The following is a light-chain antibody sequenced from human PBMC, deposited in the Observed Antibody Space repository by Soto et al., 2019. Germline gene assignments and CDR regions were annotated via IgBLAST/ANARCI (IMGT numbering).Light chain of an antibody. Sequence: DIEMTQSPPTLSAAAGDRVTISCRASQSIADSLYWYHHQPGQTPRLLIHATSTRDTDVPARFSGSRSGTDFTLTINSLQPEDFGMYYCQHCYSCPRTFGRGTKVASK. CDR3: QHCYSCPRT. V-gene: IGKV3-15*01. CDR2: ATS. CDR1: QSIADS. J-gene: IGKJ4*02.